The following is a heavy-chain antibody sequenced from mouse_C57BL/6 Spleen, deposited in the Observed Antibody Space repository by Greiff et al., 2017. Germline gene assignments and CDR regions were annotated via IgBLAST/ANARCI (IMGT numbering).Heavy chain of an antibody. Sequence: VQLQQPGTELVKPGASVKLSCKASGYTFTSYWMHWVKQRPGQGLGWIGNINPSNGGTNYNEKFKSKATLTVDKSSSTAYMQLSSLTSEDSAVYYCASYDYDGAWFAYWGQGTLVTVSA. D-gene: IGHD2-4*01. V-gene: IGHV1-53*01. CDR2: INPSNGGT. CDR3: ASYDYDGAWFAY. CDR1: GYTFTSYW. J-gene: IGHJ3*01.